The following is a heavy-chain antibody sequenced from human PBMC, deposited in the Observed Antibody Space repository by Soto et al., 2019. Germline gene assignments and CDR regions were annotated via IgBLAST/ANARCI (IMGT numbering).Heavy chain of an antibody. CDR1: GFTVSSNY. J-gene: IGHJ6*02. V-gene: IGHV3-53*01. CDR2: IYSGGST. CDR3: ARDLRTLYGMDV. Sequence: EVQLVESGGGLIQPGGSLRLSCAASGFTVSSNYMSWVRQAPGKGLEWVSVIYSGGSTYYADSVKDRFPISRDKSKNSLNLQMNSLRAQDTAVYYCARDLRTLYGMDVWGQGTTFTVSS.